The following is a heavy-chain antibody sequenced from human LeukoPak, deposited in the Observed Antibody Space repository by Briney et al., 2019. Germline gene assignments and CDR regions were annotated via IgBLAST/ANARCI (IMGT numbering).Heavy chain of an antibody. CDR3: ARPEGSYYYCPGVWFDP. J-gene: IGHJ5*02. V-gene: IGHV1-8*02. Sequence: ASVKVSCKASGYTFTSYDINWVRQATGQGLEWMGWMNPNSGNTGYAQKFQGRVTMTSDTSISTAYMELSRLTSDDTAVYYCARPEGSYYYCPGVWFDPWGQGTLVTVSS. D-gene: IGHD3-10*01. CDR1: GYTFTSYD. CDR2: MNPNSGNT.